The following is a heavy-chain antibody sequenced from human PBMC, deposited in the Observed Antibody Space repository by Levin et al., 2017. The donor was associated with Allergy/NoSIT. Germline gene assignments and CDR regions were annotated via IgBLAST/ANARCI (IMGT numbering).Heavy chain of an antibody. D-gene: IGHD6-6*01. CDR1: GFSFSSYA. Sequence: GGSLRLSCATSGFSFSSYAMSWVRQAPGKGLEWVSSISHSGGSTYYADSVKGRFTISRGNSKNTLYLQMNSLRAEDTALYYCAKERWSSSAGLAFDIWDKGTMVPVSS. J-gene: IGHJ3*02. CDR3: AKERWSSSAGLAFDI. V-gene: IGHV3-23*01. CDR2: ISHSGGST.